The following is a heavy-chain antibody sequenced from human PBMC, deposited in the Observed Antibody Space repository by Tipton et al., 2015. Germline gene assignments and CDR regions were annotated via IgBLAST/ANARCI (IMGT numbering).Heavy chain of an antibody. D-gene: IGHD4-17*01. J-gene: IGHJ4*02. CDR2: IYHSASS. CDR3: ARAYDYGDSPPDPLGY. V-gene: IGHV4-59*12. Sequence: GLVKPSENLSLTCTVSGDSIHKYYLTWIRQPPGRGLEWIGYIYHSASSNYNPSLKSRVTISIDTSKNQFSLILTSVTAADTAVYYCARAYDYGDSPPDPLGYWGQGTLVTVSS. CDR1: GDSIHKYY.